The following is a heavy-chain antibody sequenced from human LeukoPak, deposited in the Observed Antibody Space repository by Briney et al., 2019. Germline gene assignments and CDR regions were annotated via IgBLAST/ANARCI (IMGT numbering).Heavy chain of an antibody. D-gene: IGHD6-19*01. Sequence: PGGSLRLSCAASGFTFSSYGMHWVRQAPGKGLEWVAVIWYDGSNKYYADSVKGRFTISRDNSKNTLYLQMNSLRAEDTAVYYCARDHSRGWYSDYFDFWGHATLVTVSS. CDR3: ARDHSRGWYSDYFDF. CDR1: GFTFSSYG. V-gene: IGHV3-33*01. CDR2: IWYDGSNK. J-gene: IGHJ4*01.